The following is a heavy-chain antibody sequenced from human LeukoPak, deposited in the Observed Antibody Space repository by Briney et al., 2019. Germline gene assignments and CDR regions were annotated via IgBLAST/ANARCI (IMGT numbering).Heavy chain of an antibody. Sequence: GGSLRLSCAVSGFTVSTIHMSWVRQAPGKGLEWVSVIYNDANTYYTDSVKGRFTISRDNSKNTVFLQMNSLRAEDTAVYYCARDREVVTAKAQMDVWGKGTTVTVSS. D-gene: IGHD2-21*02. J-gene: IGHJ6*04. V-gene: IGHV3-53*01. CDR3: ARDREVVTAKAQMDV. CDR1: GFTVSTIH. CDR2: IYNDANT.